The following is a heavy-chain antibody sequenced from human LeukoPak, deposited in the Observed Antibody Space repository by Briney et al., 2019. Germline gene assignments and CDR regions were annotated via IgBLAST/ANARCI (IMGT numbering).Heavy chain of an antibody. CDR2: MYASGTT. CDR1: GGSISSYY. Sequence: PSDTLSLTCTVSGGSISSYYLSWIRQPAGKGLEWIGRMYASGTTNYNPSLRSRVSMSIDTSKNQFSLKLTSVTAADTAVYYCAGENYYDSSGYSEGMDVWGQGTTVIVSS. J-gene: IGHJ6*02. CDR3: AGENYYDSSGYSEGMDV. V-gene: IGHV4-4*07. D-gene: IGHD3-22*01.